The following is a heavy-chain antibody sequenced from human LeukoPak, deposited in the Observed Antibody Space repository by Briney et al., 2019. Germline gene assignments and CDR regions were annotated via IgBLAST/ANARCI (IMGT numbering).Heavy chain of an antibody. V-gene: IGHV4-59*01. J-gene: IGHJ4*02. Sequence: SETLSLTCTVSGGSISSYYWSWIRQPPGKGLEWIGYIYYSGSTNYNPSLKSRVTISVDTSKNQFSLKLSSVTAADTAVYYCARSGRYGVYFDYWGQGTLVTVSS. CDR1: GGSISSYY. CDR3: ARSGRYGVYFDY. CDR2: IYYSGST. D-gene: IGHD6-19*01.